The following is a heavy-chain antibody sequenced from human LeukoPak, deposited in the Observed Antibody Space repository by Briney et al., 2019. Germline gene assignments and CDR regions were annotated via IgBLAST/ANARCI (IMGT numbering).Heavy chain of an antibody. CDR3: MRRDTGWNYSDY. CDR1: GGSISSSSYY. D-gene: IGHD6-19*01. Sequence: SETLSLTCTVSGGSISSSSYYWGWIRQPPGKGLEWIGSIYYSGSTYYNPSLKSRVTISVDTSKNHLSLTLTSVVAADTAIYYCMRRDTGWNYSDYWGQGILVTVSS. J-gene: IGHJ4*02. CDR2: IYYSGST. V-gene: IGHV4-39*02.